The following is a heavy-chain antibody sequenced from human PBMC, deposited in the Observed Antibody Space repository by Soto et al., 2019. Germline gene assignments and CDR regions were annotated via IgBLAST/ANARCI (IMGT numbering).Heavy chain of an antibody. Sequence: ASVKVSCKASGYTFTGYYMHWVRQAPGQGLEWMGWINPNSGGTNYAQKFQGRVTMTRDTSISTAYMELSRLRSDDTAVYYCARTAPDFWSGYRERTFDYWGQGTLVTVSS. J-gene: IGHJ4*02. CDR3: ARTAPDFWSGYRERTFDY. D-gene: IGHD3-3*01. CDR1: GYTFTGYY. V-gene: IGHV1-2*02. CDR2: INPNSGGT.